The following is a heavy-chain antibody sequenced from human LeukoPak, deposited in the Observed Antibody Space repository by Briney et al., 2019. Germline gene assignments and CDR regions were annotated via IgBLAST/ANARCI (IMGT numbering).Heavy chain of an antibody. D-gene: IGHD2-2*01. CDR2: IKQDGSAK. CDR3: ARWRGSTSERSDY. J-gene: IGHJ4*02. V-gene: IGHV3-7*01. Sequence: GGSLRLSCTASGFTFSDYWMTWDRQAPGKGLEWVANIKQDGSAKYYVDSVKGRFTISRDNAKNSLYLQMDSLKVEDTATYYCARWRGSTSERSDYWGRGTLVTVSS. CDR1: GFTFSDYW.